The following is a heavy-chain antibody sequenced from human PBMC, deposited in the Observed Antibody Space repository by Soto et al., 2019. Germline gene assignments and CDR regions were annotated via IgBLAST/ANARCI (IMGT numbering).Heavy chain of an antibody. J-gene: IGHJ4*02. CDR3: AKARTTYTDTYSHRTFDY. Sequence: QVQLVESGGGVVQPGRSLTLSCAASGFTFSRFDMHWVRQAPGKGLEGVAVISEDGNTKYYADSVKGRFTISRDKSSNTLFLQMNSLRAEDTAVYYCAKARTTYTDTYSHRTFDYWGQGILVTVSS. V-gene: IGHV3-30*18. CDR2: ISEDGNTK. CDR1: GFTFSRFD. D-gene: IGHD2-15*01.